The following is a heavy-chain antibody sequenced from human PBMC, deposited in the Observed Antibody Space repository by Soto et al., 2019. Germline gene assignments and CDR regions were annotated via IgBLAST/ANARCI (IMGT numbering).Heavy chain of an antibody. CDR3: TSAGQYCTSTTCKAY. CDR2: IKSKNDGGTT. V-gene: IGHV3-15*07. Sequence: EVQVVESGGGLVKPGGSLRLSCAASGFGFTNSWMNWVRQAPGKGLEWVGRIKSKNDGGTTDYAAPVQGRFTISRDDSKTTISLQMNSLKTEDTAVYYCTSAGQYCTSTTCKAYWGQGTPVTVSS. J-gene: IGHJ4*02. D-gene: IGHD2-2*01. CDR1: GFGFTNSW.